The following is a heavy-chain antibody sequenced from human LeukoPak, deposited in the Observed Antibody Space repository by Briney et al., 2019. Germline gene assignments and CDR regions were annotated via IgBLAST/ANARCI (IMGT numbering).Heavy chain of an antibody. CDR2: IYYSGST. J-gene: IGHJ4*02. D-gene: IGHD3-22*01. CDR3: ARHHDYYDSSGYPTHFDY. CDR1: GGSISSYY. V-gene: IGHV4-59*08. Sequence: YPSETLSLTCTVSGGSISSYYWSWIRQPPGKGLEWIGYIYYSGSTNYNPSLKSRVTISVDTSKNQFSLKLSSVTAADTAVYYCARHHDYYDSSGYPTHFDYWGQGTLVTVSS.